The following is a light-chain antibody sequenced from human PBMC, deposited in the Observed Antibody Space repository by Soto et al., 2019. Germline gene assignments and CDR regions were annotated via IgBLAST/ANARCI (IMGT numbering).Light chain of an antibody. CDR3: LHYKDWPRWT. V-gene: IGKV3-15*01. CDR1: ESVSSSY. J-gene: IGKJ5*01. Sequence: IVLTQSPGTLSLSPGERATLSCRASESVSSSYLAWYQQKPGQTPRLLIYGASTTATGIPARFSGSGSGTEFTLTIDSLQSEDFAVYYCLHYKDWPRWTFGQGTRLEIK. CDR2: GAS.